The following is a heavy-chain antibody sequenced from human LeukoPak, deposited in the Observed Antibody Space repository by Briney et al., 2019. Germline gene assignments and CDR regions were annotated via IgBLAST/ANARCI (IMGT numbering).Heavy chain of an antibody. CDR1: GYTFTSYG. CDR3: ARVGVDYYYYYYGMDV. D-gene: IGHD3-16*01. V-gene: IGHV1-18*01. Sequence: ASVKVSCKASGYTFTSYGTSWVRQAPGQGLEWMGWISAYNGNTNYAQKLQGRVTMTTDTSTSTAYMELRSLRSDDTAVYYCARVGVDYYYYYYGMDVWGQGTTVTVSS. CDR2: ISAYNGNT. J-gene: IGHJ6*02.